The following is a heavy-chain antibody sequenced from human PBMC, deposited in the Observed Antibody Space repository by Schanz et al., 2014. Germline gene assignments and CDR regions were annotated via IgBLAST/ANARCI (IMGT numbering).Heavy chain of an antibody. V-gene: IGHV3-11*01. D-gene: IGHD2-2*01. CDR1: GFTFSSYY. Sequence: QVYLVESGGDLVKPGGSLRLSCAASGFTFSSYYMSWIRQAPGKGLEWVSSIISTGGTIYYVDSVRGRFTISRDNAKNSLNLQMNSLRVDDTAVYYCASSRTRYCSSASCVPGAFDFWGQGTLVTVSS. CDR3: ASSRTRYCSSASCVPGAFDF. CDR2: IISTGGTI. J-gene: IGHJ3*01.